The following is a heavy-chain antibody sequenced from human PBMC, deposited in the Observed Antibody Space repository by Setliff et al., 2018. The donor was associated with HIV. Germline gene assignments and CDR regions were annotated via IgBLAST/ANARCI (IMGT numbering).Heavy chain of an antibody. J-gene: IGHJ6*03. CDR3: ARHLEYRGAYYYYYMDV. CDR1: GASISSSSYY. V-gene: IGHV4-39*01. Sequence: SETLSLTCTVSGASISSSSYYWGWIRQPPGKGLEWVGSTYYSGSTYYNPSLKSRVTISVDTSKNQFSLKLTSVTAAETAVYYCARHLEYRGAYYYYYMDVWGKGTTVTVSS. CDR2: TYYSGST. D-gene: IGHD2-2*02.